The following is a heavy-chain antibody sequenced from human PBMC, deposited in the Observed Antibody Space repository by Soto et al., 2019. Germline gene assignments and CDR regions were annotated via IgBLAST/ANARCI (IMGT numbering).Heavy chain of an antibody. V-gene: IGHV3-23*01. CDR3: ARLIWSGYSVDY. J-gene: IGHJ4*02. D-gene: IGHD3-3*01. Sequence: GGSLRLSCAASGFTFSSYAMSWVRQAPGKGLEWVSAISGSGGSTYYADSVKGRFTISRDNSKNTLYLQMNSLRAEDTAVYYCARLIWSGYSVDYWDQGTLVTLSS. CDR2: ISGSGGST. CDR1: GFTFSSYA.